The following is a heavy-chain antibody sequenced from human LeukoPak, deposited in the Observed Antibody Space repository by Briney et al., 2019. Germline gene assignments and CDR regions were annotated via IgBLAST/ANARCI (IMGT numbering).Heavy chain of an antibody. J-gene: IGHJ6*02. V-gene: IGHV3-30*02. CDR1: GFTFSSYG. CDR2: IRYDGSDK. D-gene: IGHD3-10*01. Sequence: PGGSLRLSCAASGFTFSSYGMHWVRQAPGKGLEWVAFIRYDGSDKYYADSVKGRFTISRDKSKSTLYLYMNSLRAEDTAVYYCAKMIVRGVPYYYYGMDVWGQGTTVTVSS. CDR3: AKMIVRGVPYYYYGMDV.